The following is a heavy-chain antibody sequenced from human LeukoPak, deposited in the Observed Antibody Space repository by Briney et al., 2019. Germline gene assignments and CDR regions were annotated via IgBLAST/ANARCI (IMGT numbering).Heavy chain of an antibody. CDR1: GFSFSTYT. J-gene: IGHJ4*02. D-gene: IGHD3-3*01. CDR2: ISPGSTYT. Sequence: KPGGSLRLSCAASGFSFSTYTMNWVRQAPGKGLEWVSSISPGSTYTHYTDSVKGRFTISRDNAKNSLYLQMNSLRAEDTAVYYCVRSFGSSCYWGQGTLVTVSS. V-gene: IGHV3-21*01. CDR3: VRSFGSSCY.